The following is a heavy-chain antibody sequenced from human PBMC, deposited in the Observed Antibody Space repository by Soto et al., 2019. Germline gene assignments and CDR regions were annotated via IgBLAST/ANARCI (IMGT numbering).Heavy chain of an antibody. V-gene: IGHV1-18*01. CDR1: GYTFNIYG. D-gene: IGHD6-19*01. CDR2: ISSYNGNT. Sequence: APVKVSCKASGYTFNIYGITWVRQAPGQGLEWMGWISSYNGNTNYAQKIQGRVTLTTDTSTSTAYMELRSLRSDDTAVYYCARDKLPYSSGWFFGYWGQGTLVTVSS. CDR3: ARDKLPYSSGWFFGY. J-gene: IGHJ4*02.